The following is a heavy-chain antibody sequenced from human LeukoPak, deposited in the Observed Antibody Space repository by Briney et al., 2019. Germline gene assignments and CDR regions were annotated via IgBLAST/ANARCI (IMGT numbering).Heavy chain of an antibody. V-gene: IGHV3-23*01. CDR3: AKDPGVVPAAIYAVYFDY. CDR1: GFTFSSYA. CDR2: ISGSGGST. J-gene: IGHJ4*02. Sequence: PGGSLRLSCAASGFTFSSYAVSWVRQAPGKGLEWVSAISGSGGSTYYADSVKGRFTISRDNSKNTLYLQMNSLRAEDTAVYYCAKDPGVVPAAIYAVYFDYWGQGTLVTVSS. D-gene: IGHD2-2*02.